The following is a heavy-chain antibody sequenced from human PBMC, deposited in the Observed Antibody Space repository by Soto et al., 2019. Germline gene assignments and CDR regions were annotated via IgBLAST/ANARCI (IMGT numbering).Heavy chain of an antibody. J-gene: IGHJ6*03. CDR3: TRHAGGEVELSYYYYDMDV. V-gene: IGHV3-73*01. D-gene: IGHD2-21*01. Sequence: EVRLVESGGDSVQPGGSLKLSCAASGFSLGDSAVHWVRLASGKGLEWIGRIRSKGHNYATTYAASVKGRFTMSRDDSKNTAIRQLNRLLTEDTAVYFCTRHAGGEVELSYYYYDMDVWGKGTAVTFSS. CDR1: GFSLGDSA. CDR2: IRSKGHNYAT.